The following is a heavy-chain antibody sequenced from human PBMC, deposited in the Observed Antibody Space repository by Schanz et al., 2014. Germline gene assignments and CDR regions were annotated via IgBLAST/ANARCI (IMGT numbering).Heavy chain of an antibody. CDR1: GFTLTSYA. Sequence: EVQVVESGGGLVQPGGSLRLSCEASGFTLTSYALTWVRQAPGKGLEWVAGISGSGGSTDYADSVKGRFIIPRDNSKKTLYLQMNSLRAEDTAVYYCAKSRYDSSGYYRPYYGMDVWGQGTTVIVSS. CDR3: AKSRYDSSGYYRPYYGMDV. J-gene: IGHJ6*02. D-gene: IGHD3-22*01. V-gene: IGHV3-23*04. CDR2: ISGSGGST.